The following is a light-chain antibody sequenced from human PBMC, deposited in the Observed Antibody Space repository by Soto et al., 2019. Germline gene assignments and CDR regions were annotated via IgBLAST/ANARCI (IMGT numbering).Light chain of an antibody. CDR1: SSDVGSYNL. CDR2: EGS. Sequence: QSALTQPASVSGSPGQSITISCTGTSSDVGSYNLVSWYQLHPGKAPKLLIYEGSKWPSGVSNRFSGSKSGNTASLTISGLPAGDEAAYYYCSYAGSSTYVVFGGGTKVTVL. J-gene: IGLJ2*01. CDR3: CSYAGSSTYVV. V-gene: IGLV2-23*01.